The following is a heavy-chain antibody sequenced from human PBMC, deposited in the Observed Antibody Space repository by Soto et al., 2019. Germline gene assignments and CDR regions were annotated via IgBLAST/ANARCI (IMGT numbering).Heavy chain of an antibody. J-gene: IGHJ5*02. CDR1: GDSISSNNW. Sequence: SETLSLTCAVSGDSISSNNWWSWVRQPPGEGLEWIGEIYHSGGTKYDPSLRSRVTISLDKSKNQFSLKLSSVTASDTAMYYCASSNNYNWFDPWGQGTLVTVSS. CDR2: IYHSGGT. CDR3: ASSNNYNWFDP. D-gene: IGHD2-2*01. V-gene: IGHV4-4*02.